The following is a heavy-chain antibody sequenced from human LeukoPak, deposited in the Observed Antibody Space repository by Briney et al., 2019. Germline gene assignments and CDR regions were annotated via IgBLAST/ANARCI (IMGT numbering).Heavy chain of an antibody. CDR1: GYTFTANG. CDR2: IIPILGIA. J-gene: IGHJ4*02. Sequence: SVKVSCKASGYTFTANGITWVRQAPGQGLEWMGRIIPILGIANYAQKFQGRVTITADKSTSTAYMELSSLRSEDTAVYYCARGSIAVAAYFDYWGQGTLVTVSS. D-gene: IGHD6-19*01. V-gene: IGHV1-69*04. CDR3: ARGSIAVAAYFDY.